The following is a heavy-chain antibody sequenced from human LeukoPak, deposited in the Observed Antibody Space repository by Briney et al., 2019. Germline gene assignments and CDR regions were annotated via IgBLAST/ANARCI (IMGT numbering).Heavy chain of an antibody. V-gene: IGHV4-34*01. Sequence: SETLSLTCAVYGGSFSGYYWSWIRRPPGKGLEWIGEINHSGSTNYNPSLKSRVTISVDTSKNQFSLKLSSVTAADTAVYYCAREKVALPVKRNYYYMDVWGKGTTVTVSS. J-gene: IGHJ6*03. CDR2: INHSGST. D-gene: IGHD5-12*01. CDR3: AREKVALPVKRNYYYMDV. CDR1: GGSFSGYY.